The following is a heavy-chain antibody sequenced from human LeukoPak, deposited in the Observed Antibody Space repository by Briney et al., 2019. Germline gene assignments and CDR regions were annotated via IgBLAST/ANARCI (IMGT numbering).Heavy chain of an antibody. Sequence: SETLSLACAVYGGSFSGYYWSWIRQPPGKGLEWIGEINHSGSTNYNPSLKSRVTISVDTSKNQFSLKLSSVTAADTAVYYCARIVRVTTDPLHYVSYWGQGTLVTVSS. V-gene: IGHV4-34*01. CDR1: GGSFSGYY. CDR3: ARIVRVTTDPLHYVSY. J-gene: IGHJ4*02. CDR2: INHSGST. D-gene: IGHD4-17*01.